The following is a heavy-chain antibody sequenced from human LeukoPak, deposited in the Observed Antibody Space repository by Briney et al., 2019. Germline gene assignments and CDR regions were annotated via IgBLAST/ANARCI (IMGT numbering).Heavy chain of an antibody. CDR1: GGSISSYY. D-gene: IGHD1-14*01. Sequence: SETLSLTCTVSGGSISSYYWSWIRQPPGKGLEWIAYIYYSGSTSYNPSLKSRVTMSVDTSKNQFSLKLSSVTAADTAVYYCAGMRITTPTVRTLDYWGQGTLVTVSS. J-gene: IGHJ4*02. V-gene: IGHV4-59*01. CDR3: AGMRITTPTVRTLDY. CDR2: IYYSGST.